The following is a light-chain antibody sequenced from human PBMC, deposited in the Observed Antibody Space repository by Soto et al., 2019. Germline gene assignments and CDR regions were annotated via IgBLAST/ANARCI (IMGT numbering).Light chain of an antibody. V-gene: IGKV3-15*01. CDR2: GAS. CDR1: QSVSSS. J-gene: IGKJ5*01. CDR3: QQYNHWPPAT. Sequence: EMMMSLSPATLSVSPGGGGTVCFRGRQSVSSSLAWYQQKPGQAPRLLIYGASTRATGIPARFSGSGSGTEFTLTISSLQSEDFAVYYCQQYNHWPPATFGQGTRLEIK.